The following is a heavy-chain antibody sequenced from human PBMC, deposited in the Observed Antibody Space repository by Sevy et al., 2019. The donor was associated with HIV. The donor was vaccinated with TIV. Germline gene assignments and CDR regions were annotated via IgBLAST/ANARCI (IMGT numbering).Heavy chain of an antibody. CDR2: IRSKAYGGTT. V-gene: IGHV3-49*04. Sequence: GGSLRLSCTASGFTFGDYAMSWVRQAPGKGLEWVGFIRSKAYGGTTEYAASVKGRFTISRDDSKSIAYLQMNSLKTEDTAVYYCTRDLYGSISGYYYGMDVWGQGTTVTVSS. CDR1: GFTFGDYA. D-gene: IGHD3-10*01. J-gene: IGHJ6*02. CDR3: TRDLYGSISGYYYGMDV.